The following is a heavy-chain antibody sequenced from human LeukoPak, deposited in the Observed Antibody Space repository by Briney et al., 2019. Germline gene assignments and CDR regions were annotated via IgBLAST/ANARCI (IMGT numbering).Heavy chain of an antibody. CDR1: GFTFSSYA. CDR2: ISGSGGST. D-gene: IGHD6-13*01. V-gene: IGHV3-23*01. Sequence: GGSLRLSCAASGFTFSSYAMSWVRQAPGKGLEWVSAISGSGGSTYYADSVKGRFTISRDNSKNTLYLQMNSLRAEDTAVYYCAKVGVMSSSWRGWFDPWGQGTLVTVSS. CDR3: AKVGVMSSSWRGWFDP. J-gene: IGHJ5*02.